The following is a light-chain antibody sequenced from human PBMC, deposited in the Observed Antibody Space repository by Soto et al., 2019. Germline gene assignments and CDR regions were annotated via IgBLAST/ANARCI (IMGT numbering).Light chain of an antibody. V-gene: IGKV2D-29*01. Sequence: VVLTQTPLTLSVTPGQPASISCKSSQDLLHSDGRTYLYWYLQKPGQPPQLLIYEVSNRFSGVPERLSGSVAVTDLALKISRVEAEDVGVYYCMQSIRWWTVGQGTKVDIK. CDR2: EVS. CDR3: MQSIRWWT. J-gene: IGKJ1*01. CDR1: QDLLHSDGRTY.